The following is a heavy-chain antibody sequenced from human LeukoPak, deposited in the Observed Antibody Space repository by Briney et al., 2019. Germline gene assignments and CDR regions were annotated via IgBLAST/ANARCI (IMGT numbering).Heavy chain of an antibody. Sequence: GASVKVSCKASAYTFTDYFIHWVRQAPGQGLQWMGWLNPSSGATNYARRFHGRVTMTRDTSINTPYLELRSLTYDDTALYYCARARTTVTTREFDPWGQGTLVTVSS. V-gene: IGHV1-2*02. CDR2: LNPSSGAT. D-gene: IGHD4-17*01. CDR3: ARARTTVTTREFDP. J-gene: IGHJ5*02. CDR1: AYTFTDYF.